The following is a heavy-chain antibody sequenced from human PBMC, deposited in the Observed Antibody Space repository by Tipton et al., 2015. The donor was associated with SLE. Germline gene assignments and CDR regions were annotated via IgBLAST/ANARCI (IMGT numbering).Heavy chain of an antibody. V-gene: IGHV4-34*01. D-gene: IGHD2-2*01. J-gene: IGHJ5*02. CDR1: GGSISSHY. Sequence: TLSLTCTVSGGSISSHYWSWIRQPPGKGLEWIGEINHSGSTKYNPSLKSRVTISVDTSKNQFSLKLSSGTAADTAVYYCASYRECSSTSCLRWFDPGGQGTRVTVSS. CDR2: INHSGST. CDR3: ASYRECSSTSCLRWFDP.